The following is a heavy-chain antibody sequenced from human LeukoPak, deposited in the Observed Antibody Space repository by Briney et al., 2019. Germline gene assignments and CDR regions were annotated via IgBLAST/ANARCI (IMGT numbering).Heavy chain of an antibody. D-gene: IGHD4-11*01. Sequence: GGSLRLSCAASGFIFSSYEMSWVRQAPGKGLEWVSYITGSGSTIYYADSVKGRFTISRDNAKNSLYLQMNSLRAEDTAIYYCARDIGPYNNYDHPDWFGPWGQGTLVTVSS. J-gene: IGHJ5*02. CDR1: GFIFSSYE. V-gene: IGHV3-48*03. CDR3: ARDIGPYNNYDHPDWFGP. CDR2: ITGSGSTI.